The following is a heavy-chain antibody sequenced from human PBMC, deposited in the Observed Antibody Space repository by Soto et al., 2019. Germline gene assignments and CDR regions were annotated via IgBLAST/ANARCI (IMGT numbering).Heavy chain of an antibody. D-gene: IGHD4-17*01. V-gene: IGHV3-30*18. CDR2: ISYDGSNK. CDR3: AKDFSYGDYSPYFDY. CDR1: GFTFSSYG. Sequence: GGSLRLSCAASGFTFSSYGMHWVRQAPGKGLEWVAVISYDGSNKCYADSVKGRFTISRDNSKNTLYLQMNSLRAEDTAVYYCAKDFSYGDYSPYFDYWGQGTLVTVSS. J-gene: IGHJ4*02.